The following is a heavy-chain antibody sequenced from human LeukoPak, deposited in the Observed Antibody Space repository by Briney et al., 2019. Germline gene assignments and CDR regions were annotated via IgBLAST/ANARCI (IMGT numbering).Heavy chain of an antibody. CDR3: SKGVAATITAPEF. CDR2: VGGNGGGT. J-gene: IGHJ4*02. V-gene: IGHV3-23*01. Sequence: SGASLRLSCAASGFTFNNYVMGWVRQAPGKGLEWVSRVGGNGGGTYYADSVKGRFTISRDNSKNTLYLQMTSLRLDDTAIYYCSKGVAATITAPEFWGQGTLVTVSS. D-gene: IGHD5-12*01. CDR1: GFTFNNYV.